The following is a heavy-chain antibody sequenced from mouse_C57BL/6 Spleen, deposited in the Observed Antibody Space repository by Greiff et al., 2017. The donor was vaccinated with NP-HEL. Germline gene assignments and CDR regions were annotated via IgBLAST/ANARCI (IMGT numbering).Heavy chain of an antibody. D-gene: IGHD3-2*02. CDR2: IYPRDGST. CDR3: ARAQAHYLDY. V-gene: IGHV1-78*01. Sequence: VQLQQSDAELVKPGASVKISCKVSGYTFTDYSIHWIKQRPGHGLEWIGYIYPRDGSTKYNEKFKGKATLTADKSSSTAYMQLNSLTSEDSAVYFCARAQAHYLDYWGQGTTLTVSS. J-gene: IGHJ2*01. CDR1: GYTFTDYS.